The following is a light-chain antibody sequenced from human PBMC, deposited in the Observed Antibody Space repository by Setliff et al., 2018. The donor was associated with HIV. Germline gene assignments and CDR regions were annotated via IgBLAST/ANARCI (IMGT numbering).Light chain of an antibody. CDR2: NVN. J-gene: IGLJ1*01. Sequence: SVLAQPASVSGSPGQSITISCTGTSSDVGGHNYVSWYQQHPGNAPKLMIYNVNNRPSGVSNRFPGSKSGNTASLTISGLQAEDEADYYCASYTGTNTRVFGTGTKVT. CDR1: SSDVGGHNY. CDR3: ASYTGTNTRV. V-gene: IGLV2-14*03.